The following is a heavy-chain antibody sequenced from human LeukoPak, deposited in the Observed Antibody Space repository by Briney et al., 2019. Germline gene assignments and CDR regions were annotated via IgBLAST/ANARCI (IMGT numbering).Heavy chain of an antibody. CDR1: GFTFSSYG. CDR2: ISYDGSNK. CDR3: AKRTWPAAGKGSGAFDI. Sequence: GGSLRLSCAASGFTFSSYGMHWVRQAPGKGLEWVAVISYDGSNKYYADSVKGRFTISRDNSKNTLYLQMNSLRAEGTAVYYCAKRTWPAAGKGSGAFDIWGQGTMVTVSS. V-gene: IGHV3-30*18. D-gene: IGHD6-13*01. J-gene: IGHJ3*02.